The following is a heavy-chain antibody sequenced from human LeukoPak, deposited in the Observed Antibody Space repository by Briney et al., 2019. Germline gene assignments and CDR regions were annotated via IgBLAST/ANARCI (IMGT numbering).Heavy chain of an antibody. CDR3: ARGSIAARPYYYYMDV. D-gene: IGHD6-6*01. J-gene: IGHJ6*03. V-gene: IGHV3-21*04. CDR1: GFTFSSYS. CDR2: ISSSSSYI. Sequence: GGSLRLSCAASGFTFSSYSMNWVRQAPGKGLEWVSSISSSSSYIYYADSVKGRFTISRDNSKKTLYLQMNSLRAEDTAVYYCARGSIAARPYYYYMDVWGKGTTVTVSS.